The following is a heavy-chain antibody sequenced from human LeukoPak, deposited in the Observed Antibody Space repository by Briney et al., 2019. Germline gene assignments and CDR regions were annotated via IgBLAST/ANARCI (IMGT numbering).Heavy chain of an antibody. CDR1: GYTFTDYL. CDR3: ARDLYFHH. V-gene: IGHV1-2*02. Sequence: APVKVSCKSSGYTFTDYLVHWVRQAPGQGLEWMGSINPNSGGTKHAQNFQGRVTMTRDTSISTAYMELSRLGSDDTAVYYCARDLYFHHWGQGTLVTVPS. CDR2: INPNSGGT. J-gene: IGHJ1*01.